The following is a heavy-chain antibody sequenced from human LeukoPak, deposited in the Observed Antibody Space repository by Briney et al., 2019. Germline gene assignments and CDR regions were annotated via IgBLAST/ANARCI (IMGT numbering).Heavy chain of an antibody. CDR2: ISSGGSTI. J-gene: IGHJ4*02. CDR3: AGGEQVETFDY. CDR1: GFTFSSYE. Sequence: GGSLRLSCAASGFTFSSYEMNWVRQAPGKGLEWVSYISSGGSTIYYADSVKGRFTISRDNAKNSLYLQMNSLRAEDTAVYYCAGGEQVETFDYWGEGTLVTVSS. V-gene: IGHV3-48*03. D-gene: IGHD4-23*01.